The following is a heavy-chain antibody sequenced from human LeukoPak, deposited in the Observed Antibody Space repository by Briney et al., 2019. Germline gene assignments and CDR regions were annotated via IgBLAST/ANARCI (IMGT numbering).Heavy chain of an antibody. CDR3: AKGKDC. Sequence: GGSLRLSCAASGFTFSTYLMSWVRQAPGKGLEWVSTITSSGGSTYYADSVKGRFTISRDNSKNTLYLQMNSLRADDTAVYYCAKGKDCWGQGTLVTVSS. CDR2: ITSSGGST. J-gene: IGHJ4*02. V-gene: IGHV3-23*01. CDR1: GFTFSTYL.